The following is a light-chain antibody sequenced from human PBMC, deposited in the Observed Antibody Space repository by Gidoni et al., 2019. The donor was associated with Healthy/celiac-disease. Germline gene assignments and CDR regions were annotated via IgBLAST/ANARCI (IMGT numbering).Light chain of an antibody. V-gene: IGKV2-28*01. CDR2: LGS. J-gene: IGKJ2*01. Sequence: DIVMTQSPLSLPVSPGEPASSSCRSSQGLLHSNGYNYLDWYLQKPGQSPQLLIYLGSNRASGVPDRFSGSGSGTDFTLKISRVEAEDVGVYYCMQALQTPYTFGQGTKLEMK. CDR1: QGLLHSNGYNY. CDR3: MQALQTPYT.